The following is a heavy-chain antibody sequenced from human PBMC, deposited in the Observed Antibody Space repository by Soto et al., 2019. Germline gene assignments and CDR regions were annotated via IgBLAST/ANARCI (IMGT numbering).Heavy chain of an antibody. J-gene: IGHJ4*02. V-gene: IGHV1-18*01. Sequence: GASVKVSCKASGYTFTSYGISGVRQAPGQGLEWMGWISAYNGNTNYADSVKGRFTISRDNSKNTLYLQMNSLRAEDTAVYYCARDPYYYDSSGYYYGWLFDYWGQGTLVTVSS. D-gene: IGHD3-22*01. CDR2: ISAYNGNT. CDR3: ARDPYYYDSSGYYYGWLFDY. CDR1: GYTFTSYG.